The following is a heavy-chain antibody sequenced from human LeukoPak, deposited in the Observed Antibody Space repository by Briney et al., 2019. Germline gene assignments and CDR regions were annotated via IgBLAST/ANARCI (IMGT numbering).Heavy chain of an antibody. CDR1: GFTFSKYP. V-gene: IGHV3-30-3*01. J-gene: IGHJ4*02. CDR2: ISYDLGSNT. D-gene: IGHD5-18*01. CDR3: ARLNLGYGYFLEATKRDY. Sequence: GGSLRLSCAASGFTFSKYPMHWVRQAPGKGLEWVAVISYDLGSNTYYADSVKGRFTISRDNSKNTLYLQMNSLRAEDTAVYYCARLNLGYGYFLEATKRDYWGQRTLVTVSS.